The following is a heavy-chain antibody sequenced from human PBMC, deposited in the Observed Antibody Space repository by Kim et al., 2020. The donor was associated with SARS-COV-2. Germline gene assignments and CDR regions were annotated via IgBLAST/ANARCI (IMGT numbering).Heavy chain of an antibody. J-gene: IGHJ5*02. CDR3: VRSRRKSGVTRYWFDP. D-gene: IGHD1-26*01. CDR1: GPSITTFS. Sequence: SETLSLTCSVSGPSITTFSWAWIRQSAGKGPEWIGHIYTTGTTTYNPSLTNRLTISRDTPKNQFSLTLTSVTAADTAIYYFVRSRRKSGVTRYWFDPW. V-gene: IGHV4-4*07. CDR2: IYTTGTT.